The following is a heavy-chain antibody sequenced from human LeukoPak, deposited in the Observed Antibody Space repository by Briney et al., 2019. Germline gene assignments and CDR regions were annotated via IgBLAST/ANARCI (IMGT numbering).Heavy chain of an antibody. V-gene: IGHV4-59*01. J-gene: IGHJ4*02. CDR2: IYYSGST. CDR3: AREGGIVATSLPDSGSYGFDY. D-gene: IGHD1-26*01. CDR1: GGSISSYY. Sequence: SETLSLTCTVSGGSISSYYWSWIRQPPGKGLEWIGYIYYSGSTNYNPSLKSRVTISVDTSKNQFSLKLSSVTAADTAVYYCAREGGIVATSLPDSGSYGFDYWGQGTLVTVSS.